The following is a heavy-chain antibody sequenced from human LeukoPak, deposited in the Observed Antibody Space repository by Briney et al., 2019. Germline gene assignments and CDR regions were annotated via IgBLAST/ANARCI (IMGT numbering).Heavy chain of an antibody. D-gene: IGHD1-14*01. J-gene: IGHJ4*02. CDR3: ARDTGH. V-gene: IGHV3-30*04. CDR2: ISYDGSNK. Sequence: PGRSLRLSCAASGFTFSSYAMHWVRQAPGKGLEWVAVISYDGSNKYYADSVKGRFTISRDNSKNTLYLQMNSLRAEDTVVYYCARDTGHWGQGTLVTVSS. CDR1: GFTFSSYA.